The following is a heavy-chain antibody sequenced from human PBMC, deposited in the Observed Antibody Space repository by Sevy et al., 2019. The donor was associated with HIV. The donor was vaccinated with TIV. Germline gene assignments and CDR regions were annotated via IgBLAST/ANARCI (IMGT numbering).Heavy chain of an antibody. CDR2: ISGSGGST. V-gene: IGHV3-23*01. J-gene: IGHJ3*02. CDR3: AKEHSGYDSDDAFDI. D-gene: IGHD5-12*01. Sequence: GGSLRLSCAASGFTFSSYAMSWVRQAPGKGLEWVSAISGSGGSTYYEDSVKGRLTISRDNSKNTLYLQMNSLIAEDTAVYYCAKEHSGYDSDDAFDIWGQGTMVTVSS. CDR1: GFTFSSYA.